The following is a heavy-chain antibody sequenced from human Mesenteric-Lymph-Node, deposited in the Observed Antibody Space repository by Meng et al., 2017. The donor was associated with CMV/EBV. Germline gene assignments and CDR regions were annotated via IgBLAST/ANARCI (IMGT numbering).Heavy chain of an antibody. Sequence: ESLKISCAASGFTFSSYGMHWVRQAPGKGLEWIGEINHSGSTNYNLSLKSRITISVDTSENQFSLKLSSVTAADTAVYYCARVPFTIFGVAAPKHGDYGMDVWGQGTTVTVSS. D-gene: IGHD3-3*01. V-gene: IGHV4-34*01. CDR1: GFTFSSYG. CDR2: INHSGST. CDR3: ARVPFTIFGVAAPKHGDYGMDV. J-gene: IGHJ6*02.